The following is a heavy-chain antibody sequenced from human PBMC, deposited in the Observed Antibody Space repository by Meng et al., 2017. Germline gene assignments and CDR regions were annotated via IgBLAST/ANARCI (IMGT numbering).Heavy chain of an antibody. Sequence: GESLKISCAASGFTFSSYEMNWVRQAPGKGLEWVSYISSSGSTRYYAHSVKGRFTITRDNAKNSLFLQMNSLSADETAFYCCAGGGYYYDSSSARDYWGQGTLVTVSS. CDR3: AGGGYYYDSSSARDY. V-gene: IGHV3-48*03. J-gene: IGHJ4*02. CDR2: ISSSGSTR. D-gene: IGHD3-22*01. CDR1: GFTFSSYE.